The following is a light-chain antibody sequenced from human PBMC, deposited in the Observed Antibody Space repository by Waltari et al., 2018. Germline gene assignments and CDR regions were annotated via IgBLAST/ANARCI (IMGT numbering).Light chain of an antibody. CDR1: QSISSS. CDR3: QQSYSTLWT. J-gene: IGKJ1*01. CDR2: AAS. Sequence: DIQMTQSPSSLSASVGDRVTITCRASQSISSSLNWYPQKQGKAPQLLIYAASSLQSGVPSRFSGSGSGTDFTLTISSLQPEDFATYYCQQSYSTLWTFGQGTKVEIK. V-gene: IGKV1-39*01.